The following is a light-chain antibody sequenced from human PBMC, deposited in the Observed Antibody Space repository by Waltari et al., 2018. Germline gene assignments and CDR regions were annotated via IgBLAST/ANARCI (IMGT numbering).Light chain of an antibody. CDR2: STN. J-gene: IGLJ3*02. Sequence: QTVVTQEPSFAVSPGGTVTLTCGLSSGSVSTSPYPIWYQQTPGQPPRPLIYSTNTRSPGVPDRFSGSILANKAALTITGAQAGDESDYYCVLFLPSGISVFGGGTKVTVL. CDR1: SGSVSTSPY. CDR3: VLFLPSGISV. V-gene: IGLV8-61*01.